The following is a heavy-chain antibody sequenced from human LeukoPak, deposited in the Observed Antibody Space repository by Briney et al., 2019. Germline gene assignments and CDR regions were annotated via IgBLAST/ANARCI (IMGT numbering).Heavy chain of an antibody. V-gene: IGHV3-21*01. CDR1: GFTFSINS. D-gene: IGHD3-9*01. J-gene: IGHJ4*02. CDR2: ISSSSSYI. Sequence: GGSLRLSCAASGFTFSINSMNWVRQPPGKGLEWVSSISSSSSYIYYADSVKRRFTISRDNAKNSLYLQMNSLKAEDTAVYYCARDQNYDILTGIDYWGQGTLVTVSS. CDR3: ARDQNYDILTGIDY.